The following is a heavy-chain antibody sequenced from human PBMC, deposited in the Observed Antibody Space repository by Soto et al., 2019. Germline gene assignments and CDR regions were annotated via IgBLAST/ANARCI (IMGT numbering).Heavy chain of an antibody. CDR1: VYTFTSYD. D-gene: IGHD6-13*01. J-gene: IGHJ4*02. Sequence: QVQLVQSGAEVKKPGASVKVSCKASVYTFTSYDINWVRQATGQGLEWMGWMNPNSGNTGYAQKFQGRVTMTRNTSISTAYRELRSLRSADTAVYYCARGYPGIAADGKEVDYWGPGTLVTVSS. CDR2: MNPNSGNT. CDR3: ARGYPGIAADGKEVDY. V-gene: IGHV1-8*01.